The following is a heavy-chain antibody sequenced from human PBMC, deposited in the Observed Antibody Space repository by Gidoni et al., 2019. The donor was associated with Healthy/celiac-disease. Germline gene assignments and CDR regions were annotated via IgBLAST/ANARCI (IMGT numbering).Heavy chain of an antibody. CDR1: GLTFSSYG. CDR2: IWYDGSNK. D-gene: IGHD6-19*01. V-gene: IGHV3-33*01. Sequence: QVQLVESGGGVVQPGRSMRLSCAASGLTFSSYGMHWVRQAPGKGLEWVAVIWYDGSNKYYADSVKGRFTISRDNSKNTLYLQMNSLRAEDTAVYYCARDDQVAGTLRDWGQGTLVTVSS. CDR3: ARDDQVAGTLRD. J-gene: IGHJ4*02.